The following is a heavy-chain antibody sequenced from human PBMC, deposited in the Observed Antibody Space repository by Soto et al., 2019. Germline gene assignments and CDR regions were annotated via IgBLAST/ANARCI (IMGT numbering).Heavy chain of an antibody. CDR2: IWCDGSNK. CDR3: ARDSYGMDV. CDR1: GFTFSSYG. J-gene: IGHJ6*02. Sequence: QVQLVESGGGVVQPGRSLRLSCAASGFTFSSYGMHWVRQAPGKGLEWVAVIWCDGSNKYYADSVKGRFTISRDNSKNTLYLQMNSLRAEDTAVYYCARDSYGMDVWGQGTTVTVSS. V-gene: IGHV3-33*01.